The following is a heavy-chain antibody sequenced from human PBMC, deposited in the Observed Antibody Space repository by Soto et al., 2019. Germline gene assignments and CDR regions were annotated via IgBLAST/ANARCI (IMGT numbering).Heavy chain of an antibody. V-gene: IGHV3-53*01. J-gene: IGHJ6*02. CDR2: IYSGGST. CDR1: GLTVCSNY. CDR3: AKGRSYYYYYGVDV. Sequence: GGSLRLCCAACGLTVCSNYMSWVRQAPGKGLEWVSVIYSGGSTYYADSVKGRFTISRDNSKSTLYLQMNSLRAEDTALYYCAKGRSYYYYYGVDVWGQGTTVTVSS.